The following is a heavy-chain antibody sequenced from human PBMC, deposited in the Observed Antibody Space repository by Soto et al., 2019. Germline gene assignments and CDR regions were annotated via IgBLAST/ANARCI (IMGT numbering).Heavy chain of an antibody. CDR2: ISGSGGNT. Sequence: EVPLLESGGGLVQPGGSLRLSCAASGFTFSSYAMSWVRQAPGKGLEWVSAISGSGGNTYYADSVKGRFTISRDNSKNTLYLQMNSLRAEDTAVYYCAKVGEGELSLRFAFDIWGQGTMVTVSS. CDR1: GFTFSSYA. V-gene: IGHV3-23*01. J-gene: IGHJ3*02. D-gene: IGHD3-16*02. CDR3: AKVGEGELSLRFAFDI.